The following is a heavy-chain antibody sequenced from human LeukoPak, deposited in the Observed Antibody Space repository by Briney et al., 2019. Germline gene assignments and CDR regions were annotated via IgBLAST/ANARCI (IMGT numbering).Heavy chain of an antibody. V-gene: IGHV3-48*04. D-gene: IGHD1-1*01. CDR2: IHSGDSTT. Sequence: GGSLRLSCAASGFTFRSHSMNWVRQAPGKGLEWISYIHSGDSTTYYADSVKGRFTISRDNAKNSLYLQMNSLGAEDTAIYYCAIIGYNWRLDYWGQGILVTVSS. CDR1: GFTFRSHS. J-gene: IGHJ4*02. CDR3: AIIGYNWRLDY.